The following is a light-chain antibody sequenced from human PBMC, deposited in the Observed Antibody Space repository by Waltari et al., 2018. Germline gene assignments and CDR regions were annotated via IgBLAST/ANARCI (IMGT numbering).Light chain of an antibody. CDR2: DTS. V-gene: IGKV3-20*01. J-gene: IGKJ1*01. CDR1: QRVGKY. Sequence: VLTQSPGPLSSSPGARATLSCRASQRVGKYLAWYQQKPGQAPRLLIYDTSTRATGIPDRFSGSGSGTDFSLTISRLEPEDFAVYYCQKYVSLPATFGQGTKVQIK. CDR3: QKYVSLPAT.